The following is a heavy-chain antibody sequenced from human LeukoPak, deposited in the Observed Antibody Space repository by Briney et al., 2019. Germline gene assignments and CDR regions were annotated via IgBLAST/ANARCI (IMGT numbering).Heavy chain of an antibody. CDR1: GGSISSYY. J-gene: IGHJ5*02. CDR3: ARLPWGFPPWFDP. V-gene: IGHV4-59*01. D-gene: IGHD3-16*01. Sequence: SETLPLTCTVSGGSISSYYWSWIRQPPGKGLEWIGYIYYSGSTNYNPSLKSRVTISVDTSRNQFSLKLSSVTAADTAVYYCARLPWGFPPWFDPWGQGTLVTVSS. CDR2: IYYSGST.